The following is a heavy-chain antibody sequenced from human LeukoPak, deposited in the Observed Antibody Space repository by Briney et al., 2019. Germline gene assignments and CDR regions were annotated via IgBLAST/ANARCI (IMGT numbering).Heavy chain of an antibody. CDR3: ARLYCSRTSCYYSN. CDR1: GGSISNGGYY. V-gene: IGHV4-61*08. Sequence: PSETLSLTCTVSGGSISNGGYYWSWIRQPPGKGLEWIGYIYYSGSSSYNPALKSRVTISLDTSKNQFSLKLSSVTAADTAIYYCARLYCSRTSCYYSNWGQGTLVTVSS. D-gene: IGHD2-2*01. J-gene: IGHJ4*02. CDR2: IYYSGSS.